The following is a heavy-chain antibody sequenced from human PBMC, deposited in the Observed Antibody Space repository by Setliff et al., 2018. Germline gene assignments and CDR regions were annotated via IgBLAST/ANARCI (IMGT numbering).Heavy chain of an antibody. Sequence: SETLSLTCTVSGGSISSSGYYWGWIRQPPGKGLEWIGSIYYRGSTYYNPSLKSRVTISVDTSKNQFSLKLSSVTAADTAVYYCARVSQYSSGWYYYYYYGMDVWGQGTTVTVSS. CDR1: GGSISSSGYY. V-gene: IGHV4-39*07. D-gene: IGHD6-19*01. J-gene: IGHJ6*02. CDR3: ARVSQYSSGWYYYYYYGMDV. CDR2: IYYRGST.